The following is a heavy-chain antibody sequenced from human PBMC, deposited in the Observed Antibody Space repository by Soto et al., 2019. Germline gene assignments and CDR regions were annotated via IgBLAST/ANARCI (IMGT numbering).Heavy chain of an antibody. D-gene: IGHD6-13*01. CDR3: ARAPSSWSGDLLYYFDY. Sequence: PSETLPLTCAISGDSVSRNSAAWSWIRQSPSRGLEWLGRTYYRSKWYNDYAVSVKSRITINPDTSKNQFSLQLNSVTPEDTAVYYCARAPSSWSGDLLYYFDYWGQGALVPVSS. CDR1: GDSVSRNSAA. V-gene: IGHV6-1*01. CDR2: TYYRSKWYN. J-gene: IGHJ4*02.